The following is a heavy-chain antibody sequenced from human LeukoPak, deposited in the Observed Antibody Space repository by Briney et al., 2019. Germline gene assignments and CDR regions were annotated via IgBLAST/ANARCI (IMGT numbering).Heavy chain of an antibody. CDR2: IYSSGST. CDR1: GVSISSSTYY. D-gene: IGHD4-17*01. J-gene: IGHJ4*02. Sequence: SETLSLTCTVSGVSISSSTYYWGWIRQPPGKGLYWIGTIYSSGSTYYNPSLKSRVTISIHTSKNQLSLRLSSVTAADTAVYYCARIGLRSQRGGDYWGQGTLVAVSS. CDR3: ARIGLRSQRGGDY. V-gene: IGHV4-39*07.